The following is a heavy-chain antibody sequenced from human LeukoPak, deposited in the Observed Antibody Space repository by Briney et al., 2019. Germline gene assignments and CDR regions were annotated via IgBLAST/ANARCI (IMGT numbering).Heavy chain of an antibody. CDR2: IYYSGST. D-gene: IGHD6-13*01. V-gene: IGHV4-59*01. CDR1: GGSISSYY. CDR3: ASDPSSSWPSIYGMDV. J-gene: IGHJ6*02. Sequence: SETLSLTCTVSGGSISSYYWSWIRQPPGKGLEWIGYIYYSGSTNYNPSLKSRVTISVDTSKNQFSLKLSSVTAADTAVYYCASDPSSSWPSIYGMDVWGQGTTVTVSS.